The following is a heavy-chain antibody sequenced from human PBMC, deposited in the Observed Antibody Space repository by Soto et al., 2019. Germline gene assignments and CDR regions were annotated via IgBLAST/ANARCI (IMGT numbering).Heavy chain of an antibody. CDR3: ARGVPAAGTDWFDA. V-gene: IGHV4-4*07. Sequence: SETLSLTGTVSGGSISNYYWSWIGQSAEKRLEWIGRVSSTGSSYYNPSLKSRVTISVDTSKNQVSLNLTSVTAADTAVYYCARGVPAAGTDWFDAWGQGTLVTVSS. J-gene: IGHJ5*02. CDR1: GGSISNYY. D-gene: IGHD6-13*01. CDR2: VSSTGSS.